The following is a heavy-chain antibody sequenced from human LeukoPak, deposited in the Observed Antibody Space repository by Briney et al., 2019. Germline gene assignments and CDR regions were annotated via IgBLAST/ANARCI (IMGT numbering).Heavy chain of an antibody. V-gene: IGHV4-59*08. CDR3: VGGVIVGDYYFDY. CDR2: IYYSGST. J-gene: IGHJ4*02. CDR1: GGSISSYY. Sequence: SETLSLTCTVSGGSISSYYWSWIRQPPGKGLEWIGYIYYSGSTNYNPSLKSRVTISVDTSKNQFSLKLSSVTAADTAVYYCVGGVIVGDYYFDYWGQGTLVTSPQ. D-gene: IGHD3-16*02.